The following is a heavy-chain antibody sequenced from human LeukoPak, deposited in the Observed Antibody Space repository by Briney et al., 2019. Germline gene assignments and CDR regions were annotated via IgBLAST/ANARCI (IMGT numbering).Heavy chain of an antibody. J-gene: IGHJ6*02. D-gene: IGHD2-21*02. V-gene: IGHV4-39*01. Sequence: PSETLSLTCTVSGGSISSSSYYWGWIRQPPGKGLEWIGSIYYSGSTYYNPSLKSRVTISVDTSKNQFSLKLSSVTAADTAVYYCARICGGDCYYYYYGMDVWGQGTTVTVSS. CDR3: ARICGGDCYYYYYGMDV. CDR2: IYYSGST. CDR1: GGSISSSSYY.